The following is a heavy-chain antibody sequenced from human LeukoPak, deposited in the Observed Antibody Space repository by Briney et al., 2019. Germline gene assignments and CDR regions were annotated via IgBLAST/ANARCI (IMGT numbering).Heavy chain of an antibody. CDR1: GGTFSSYA. D-gene: IGHD3-22*01. J-gene: IGHJ4*02. V-gene: IGHV1-69*13. Sequence: ASVTVSCKASGGTFSSYAISWVRQAPGQGLEWMGGIIPIFGTANYAQKFQGRVTITADESTSTAYMELSSLRSEDTAVYYCARGYYDSSGYYYVGPFVDYWGQGTLVTVSS. CDR2: IIPIFGTA. CDR3: ARGYYDSSGYYYVGPFVDY.